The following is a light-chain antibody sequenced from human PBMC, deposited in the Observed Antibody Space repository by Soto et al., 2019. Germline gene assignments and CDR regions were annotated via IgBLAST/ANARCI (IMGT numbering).Light chain of an antibody. J-gene: IGLJ1*01. CDR3: ATWDDRLGGYV. CDR2: SHN. V-gene: IGLV1-44*01. CDR1: SSNIGSNT. Sequence: QSVLTQPPSASGTPGQRVIISCSGGSSNIGSNTVNWYQQLPGTAPKLLIYSHNQRPSGVPDRFSGSQSGTSASLAINGLLSEVEADYYCATWDDRLGGYVFGTGTKLTVL.